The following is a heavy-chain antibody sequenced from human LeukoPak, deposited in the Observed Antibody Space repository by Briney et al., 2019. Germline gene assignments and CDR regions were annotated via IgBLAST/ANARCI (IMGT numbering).Heavy chain of an antibody. V-gene: IGHV1-69*06. Sequence: SVKVSCKASGGTFSSYAISWVRQAPGQGLEWMGGIIPIFGTANYAQKFQGRVTITADKSTSTAYMELSSLRSEDTAVYYCASPRPDVGVVAASYYYMDVWGKGTTVTVSS. CDR1: GGTFSSYA. D-gene: IGHD2-15*01. CDR3: ASPRPDVGVVAASYYYMDV. J-gene: IGHJ6*03. CDR2: IIPIFGTA.